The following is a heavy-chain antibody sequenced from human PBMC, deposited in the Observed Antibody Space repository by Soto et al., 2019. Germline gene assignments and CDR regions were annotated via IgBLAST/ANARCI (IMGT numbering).Heavy chain of an antibody. CDR1: GFTFSSYG. CDR3: AKDRPGDYGSSWGVGYNWFDP. Sequence: GGSLRLSCAASGFTFSSYGMHWVRQAPGKGLEWVAVISYDGSNKYYADSVKGRFTISRDNSKNTLYLQMNSLRAEDTAVYYCAKDRPGDYGSSWGVGYNWFDPWGQGTLVTVSS. J-gene: IGHJ5*02. D-gene: IGHD4-17*01. V-gene: IGHV3-30*18. CDR2: ISYDGSNK.